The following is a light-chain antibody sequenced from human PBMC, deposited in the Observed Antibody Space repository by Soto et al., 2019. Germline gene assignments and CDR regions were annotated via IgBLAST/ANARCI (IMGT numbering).Light chain of an antibody. CDR3: DSYTSGSSYV. CDR1: SSDVGGYNY. CDR2: DVS. J-gene: IGLJ1*01. V-gene: IGLV2-14*01. Sequence: QSVLTQPASVSGSPGQSITISCTGTSSDVGGYNYVSWYQQRPGKAPKLMIYDVSYRPSGVSDRFSGSKSGNTASLTISGLQSEDEADYYCDSYTSGSSYVFGTGTKVT.